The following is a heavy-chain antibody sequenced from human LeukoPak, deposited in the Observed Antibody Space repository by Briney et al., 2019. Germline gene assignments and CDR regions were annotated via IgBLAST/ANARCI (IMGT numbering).Heavy chain of an antibody. D-gene: IGHD2-21*02. V-gene: IGHV3-48*04. CDR1: GFTFNTYS. CDR3: ARVAANCGGDCYANDAFDI. CDR2: ISSTSNSI. J-gene: IGHJ3*02. Sequence: GGSLRLSCAASGFTFNTYSMNWVRQAPGKGLEWVSYISSTSNSIYYADSVKGRFTISRDNAKNSLYLQINSLRAEDTAVYYCARVAANCGGDCYANDAFDIWGQGTVVTVSS.